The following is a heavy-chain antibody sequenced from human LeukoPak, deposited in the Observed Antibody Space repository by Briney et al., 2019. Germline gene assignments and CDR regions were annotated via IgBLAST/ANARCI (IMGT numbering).Heavy chain of an antibody. V-gene: IGHV4-61*01. D-gene: IGHD3-10*01. CDR2: IYYSGST. CDR3: ARDPGYYGSGSQKYGMDV. Sequence: SETLSLTCTVSGGSISSSSYYWSWIRQPPGKGLEWIGYIYYSGSTNYNPSLKSRVTISVDTSKNQFSLKLSSVTAADTAVYYCARDPGYYGSGSQKYGMDVWGQGTTVTVSS. J-gene: IGHJ6*02. CDR1: GGSISSSSYY.